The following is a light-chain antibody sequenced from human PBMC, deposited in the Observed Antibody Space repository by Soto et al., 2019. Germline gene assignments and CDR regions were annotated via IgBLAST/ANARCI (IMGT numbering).Light chain of an antibody. V-gene: IGKV4-1*01. CDR1: QSVLYNPKNY. Sequence: DIVMTQTPDSLAVSLGERATINCKSSQSVLYNPKNYLAWYQQKPGQPPKVIMYWASTREFGVPDRFSGSGSGTDFTLTITNVQAEDVAVYYCQQFYSTPLIFGGGTKVEIK. J-gene: IGKJ4*01. CDR3: QQFYSTPLI. CDR2: WAS.